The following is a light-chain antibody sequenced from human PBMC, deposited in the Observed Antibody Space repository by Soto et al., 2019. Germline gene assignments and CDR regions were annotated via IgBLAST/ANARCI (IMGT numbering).Light chain of an antibody. V-gene: IGKV3-15*01. J-gene: IGKJ3*01. CDR1: LSVGPN. CDR2: GTS. Sequence: ETVMTQSPATLSVSPGERATLSCRASLSVGPNVAWYQQRPGQAPRLLIYGTSTRATGIPVRFSGSGSGTEFTLTISRLESEDFGFYYCQQYNKWPLFTFGPGTRVD. CDR3: QQYNKWPLFT.